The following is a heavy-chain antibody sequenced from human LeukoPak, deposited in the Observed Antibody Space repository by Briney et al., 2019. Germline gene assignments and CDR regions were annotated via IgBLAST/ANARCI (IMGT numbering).Heavy chain of an antibody. V-gene: IGHV1-8*01. J-gene: IGHJ4*03. D-gene: IGHD4-17*01. CDR1: GYTFTSYD. Sequence: ASVKVSCKASGYTFTSYDINWVRQATGQGLEWMGWMNPNSGNTGYAQKFQGRVTMTRNTSISTAYMELSSLRSEDTAVYYCASRGGGYGDYEKDFDYWGKGTTVTVSS. CDR3: ASRGGGYGDYEKDFDY. CDR2: MNPNSGNT.